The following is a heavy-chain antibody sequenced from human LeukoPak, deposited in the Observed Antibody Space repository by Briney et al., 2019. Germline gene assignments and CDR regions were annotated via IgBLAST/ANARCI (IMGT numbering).Heavy chain of an antibody. J-gene: IGHJ4*02. Sequence: GGSLRLSCGASGFTFSSYGMHWVRQAPGKGLEWVAVISYGGSKKYYGDSVKGRFTISRDSSENRLYLQLNSLRPEGTAVYYYAKEEGATTWLDYWGRGSLVTVSS. CDR2: ISYGGSKK. CDR1: GFTFSSYG. V-gene: IGHV3-30*18. CDR3: AKEEGATTWLDY. D-gene: IGHD4/OR15-4a*01.